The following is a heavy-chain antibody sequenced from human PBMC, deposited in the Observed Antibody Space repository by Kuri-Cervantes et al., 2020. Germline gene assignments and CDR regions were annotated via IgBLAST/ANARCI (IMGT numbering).Heavy chain of an antibody. CDR2: ISYDGSNK. CDR1: GFTFSSYA. V-gene: IGHV3-30-3*01. D-gene: IGHD6-6*01. Sequence: GESLKISCAASGFTFSSYAMHWVRQAPGKGLEWVAVISYDGSNKYYADSVKGRFTISRDNSKNTLYLQMNSLRAEDTAVYYCARSLEYSSSYGWGQGTLVTVSS. CDR3: ARSLEYSSSYG. J-gene: IGHJ4*02.